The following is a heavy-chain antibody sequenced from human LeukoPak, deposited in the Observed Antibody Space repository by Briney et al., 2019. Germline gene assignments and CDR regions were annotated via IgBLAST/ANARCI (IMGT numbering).Heavy chain of an antibody. CDR3: ATNLATVVTPAYY. D-gene: IGHD4-23*01. CDR1: GYTLTELS. J-gene: IGHJ4*02. V-gene: IGHV1-24*01. Sequence: ASVKVSCKVSGYTLTELSMHWVRQTPGKGLEWMGGFDPEDGETIYAQKFQGRVTMTEDTSTDTTYMKLSSLRSEDTAVYYCATNLATVVTPAYYWGQGTLVTVSS. CDR2: FDPEDGET.